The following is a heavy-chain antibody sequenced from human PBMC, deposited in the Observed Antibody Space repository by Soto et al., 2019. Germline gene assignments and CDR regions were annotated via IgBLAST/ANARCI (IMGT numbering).Heavy chain of an antibody. D-gene: IGHD4-17*01. J-gene: IGHJ4*02. Sequence: ASETLSLTCAVSGGSIRGYYWSWIRQAPGKGLEWIGYMFYTGSTNYNPSLNSRVTIPVDTSKNQFSLKVRSVTAADTAVYYCARSRYYSDFYFDYWGQGIPVTVSS. V-gene: IGHV4-59*01. CDR3: ARSRYYSDFYFDY. CDR2: MFYTGST. CDR1: GGSIRGYY.